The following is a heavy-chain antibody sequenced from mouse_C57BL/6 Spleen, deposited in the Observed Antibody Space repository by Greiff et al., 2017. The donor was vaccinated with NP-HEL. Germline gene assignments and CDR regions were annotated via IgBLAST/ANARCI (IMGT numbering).Heavy chain of an antibody. V-gene: IGHV1-59*01. Sequence: QVQLQQPGAELVRPGTSVKLSCKASGYTFTSYWMHWVKQRPGQGLEWIGVIDPSDSYTNYNQKFKGKATLTVDTSSSTAYMQLSSLTSEDSAVYYCAREGNLGLYDGYPAWFAYWGQGTLVTVSA. CDR1: GYTFTSYW. CDR3: AREGNLGLYDGYPAWFAY. D-gene: IGHD2-3*01. CDR2: IDPSDSYT. J-gene: IGHJ3*01.